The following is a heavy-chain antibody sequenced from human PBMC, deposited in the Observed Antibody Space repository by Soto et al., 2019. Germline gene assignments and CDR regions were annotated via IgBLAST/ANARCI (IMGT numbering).Heavy chain of an antibody. CDR2: IATYNSNR. CDR1: GDTFTNFG. V-gene: IGHV1-18*01. J-gene: IGHJ5*02. D-gene: IGHD3-10*01. Sequence: HLGQSGPEVQKPGASITVSCKTSGDTFTNFGRSWVRQAPGQGLEWMGWIATYNSNRNYAQKFQGRLTLTTNTSTSTAYMELKSMGYDDTAVYYCARVLRGVVNWFDPWGQGTLVTVSS. CDR3: ARVLRGVVNWFDP.